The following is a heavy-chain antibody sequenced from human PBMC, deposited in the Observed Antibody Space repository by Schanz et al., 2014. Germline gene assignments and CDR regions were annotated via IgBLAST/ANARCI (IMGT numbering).Heavy chain of an antibody. CDR2: IKKDGSEK. J-gene: IGHJ3*02. D-gene: IGHD3-10*01. CDR1: GFSFGTYA. V-gene: IGHV3-7*03. CDR3: AKGRFGELSAFDI. Sequence: EVQLLESGGGLVQPGGSLRLSCAASGFSFGTYAMSWVRQAPGKGLLWVANIKKDGSEKYYVDSVKGRFTISRDNSKNTLYLQMNSLRAEDTAVYYCAKGRFGELSAFDIWGQGTMVTVSS.